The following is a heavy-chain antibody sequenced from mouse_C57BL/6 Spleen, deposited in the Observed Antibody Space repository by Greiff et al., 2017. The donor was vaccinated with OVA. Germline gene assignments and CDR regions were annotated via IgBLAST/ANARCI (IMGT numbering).Heavy chain of an antibody. J-gene: IGHJ2*01. V-gene: IGHV1-82*01. CDR3: ARDGSRGNYFDY. D-gene: IGHD1-1*01. CDR1: GYAFSSSW. Sequence: LVESGPELVKPGASVKISCKASGYAFSSSWMNWVKQRPGKGLEWIGRIYPGDGDTNYNGKFKGKATLTADKSSSTAYMQLSSLTSEDSAVYFCARDGSRGNYFDYWGQGTTLTVSS. CDR2: IYPGDGDT.